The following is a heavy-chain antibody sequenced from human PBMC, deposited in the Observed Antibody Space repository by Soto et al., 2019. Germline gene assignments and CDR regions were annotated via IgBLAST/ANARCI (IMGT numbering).Heavy chain of an antibody. CDR1: GGSISSGGYY. J-gene: IGHJ6*02. D-gene: IGHD2-15*01. V-gene: IGHV4-31*03. Sequence: SGTLCITCTVSGGSISSGGYYWSWIRQHPGKGLEWIGYIYYGGSTYYNPSLKSRVTISVDTSKNQFSLKLTSVTAADTAVYYCARVGYCSGGSCYGYYYYYGMDVWGQGTTVTVSS. CDR2: IYYGGST. CDR3: ARVGYCSGGSCYGYYYYYGMDV.